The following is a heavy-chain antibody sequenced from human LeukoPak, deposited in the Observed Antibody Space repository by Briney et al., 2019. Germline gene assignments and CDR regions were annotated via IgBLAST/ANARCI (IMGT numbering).Heavy chain of an antibody. V-gene: IGHV4-34*01. J-gene: IGHJ4*02. Sequence: SETLSLTCAVYGGSFSVYYSSWIRHPPGKGREWLGENNHSGSTNYNAPLKRRVTISVDTRKNHFSLKLGSVTAADTAVYYCARGRESREDILVVPAAPSRNFDYWGQGTLVTVSS. CDR1: GGSFSVYY. CDR2: NNHSGST. D-gene: IGHD2-2*01. CDR3: ARGRESREDILVVPAAPSRNFDY.